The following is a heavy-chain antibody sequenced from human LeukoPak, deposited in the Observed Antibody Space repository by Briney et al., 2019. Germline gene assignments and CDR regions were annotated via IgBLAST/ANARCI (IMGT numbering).Heavy chain of an antibody. CDR1: GFTFSSYH. J-gene: IGHJ4*02. D-gene: IGHD5-18*01. V-gene: IGHV3-21*01. CDR2: ISTSSSSSYI. CDR3: ARRATTERGHSYGLDY. Sequence: GGPLRLSCVVSGFTFSSYHMNWVRQAPGKGLEWVSSISTSSSSSYIYYADSVTGRFTISRDNAKNSLYLQMNSLRAEDTAVYYCARRATTERGHSYGLDYWGQGTLVTVSS.